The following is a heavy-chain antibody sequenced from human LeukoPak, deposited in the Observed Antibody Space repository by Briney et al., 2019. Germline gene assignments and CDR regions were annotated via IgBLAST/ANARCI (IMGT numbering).Heavy chain of an antibody. CDR1: GGSISSYY. CDR2: IHYSGST. CDR3: ARYTYYYDNGDYIDVFDS. D-gene: IGHD3-22*01. V-gene: IGHV4-59*01. J-gene: IGHJ3*02. Sequence: KPSETLSLICTVSGGSISSYYWSWVRQPPGKGLEWIGYIHYSGSTNSNPSLKSRVAISIDTSKNQFSLRLSSVTAADTAVYYCARYTYYYDNGDYIDVFDSWGQGTMVTVSS.